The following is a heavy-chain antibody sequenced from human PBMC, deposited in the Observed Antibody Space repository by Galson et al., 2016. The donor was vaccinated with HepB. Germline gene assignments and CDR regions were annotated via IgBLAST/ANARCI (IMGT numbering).Heavy chain of an antibody. J-gene: IGHJ4*02. Sequence: VKVSCKASGYTFTSYAMHRVRQAPGQRLEWMGWINAGNGNRKYSQKLQGRVTMTTDTSTSTAYMELRSLRSDDTAVYYCARGLSGTSGWFFDYWGQGTLVTVSS. D-gene: IGHD6-19*01. CDR1: GYTFTSYA. V-gene: IGHV1-3*01. CDR3: ARGLSGTSGWFFDY. CDR2: INAGNGNR.